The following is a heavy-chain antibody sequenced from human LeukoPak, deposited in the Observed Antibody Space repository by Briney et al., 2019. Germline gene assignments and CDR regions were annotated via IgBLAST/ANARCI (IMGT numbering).Heavy chain of an antibody. Sequence: PSQTLSLTCAVSGGSISSGGYSWSWIRQPPGKGLEWIGYIYHSGSTYYNPSLKSRVTISVDTSKNQFSLKLSSVTAADTAVYYCARVFQSYDFWSGSYYYYGMDVWGQGTTVTVSS. D-gene: IGHD3-3*01. CDR3: ARVFQSYDFWSGSYYYYGMDV. J-gene: IGHJ6*02. V-gene: IGHV4-30-2*05. CDR2: IYHSGST. CDR1: GGSISSGGYS.